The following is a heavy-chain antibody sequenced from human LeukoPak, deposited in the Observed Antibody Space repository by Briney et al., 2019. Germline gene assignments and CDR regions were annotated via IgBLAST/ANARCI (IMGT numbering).Heavy chain of an antibody. CDR3: ARGGSSSWHNWFDP. CDR1: GASISNYY. V-gene: IGHV4-59*01. J-gene: IGHJ5*02. CDR2: IYYSGST. D-gene: IGHD6-13*01. Sequence: SETLSLTCTVSGASISNYYWRWLRQPPGKGLEWIGYIYYSGSTNYNPSLKSRVTISIDTSKNQFSLKLTSVTAADTAVYYCARGGSSSWHNWFDPWGQGTLVTVSS.